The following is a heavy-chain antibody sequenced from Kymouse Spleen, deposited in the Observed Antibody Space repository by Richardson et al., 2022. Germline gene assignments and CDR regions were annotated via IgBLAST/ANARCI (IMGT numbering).Heavy chain of an antibody. J-gene: IGHJ3*02. V-gene: IGHV4-39*01. D-gene: IGHD3-3*01. CDR1: GGSISSSSYY. CDR3: ARQLDFWSGYYTYAFDI. Sequence: QLQLQESGPGLVKPSETLSLTCTVSGGSISSSSYYWGWIRQPPGKGLEWIGSIYYSGSTYYNPSLKSRVTISVDTSKNQFSLKLSSVTAADTAVYYCARQLDFWSGYYTYAFDIWGQGTMVTVSS. CDR2: IYYSGST.